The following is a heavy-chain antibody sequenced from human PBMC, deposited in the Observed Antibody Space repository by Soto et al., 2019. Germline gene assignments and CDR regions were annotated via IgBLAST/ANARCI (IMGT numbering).Heavy chain of an antibody. V-gene: IGHV4-59*06. Sequence: SETLSLTCTVSGGSISSYYWSWIRQPPGKGLEWIGYVYYNGTTYYNPSLKSRVSISVDTSKNQFSLKLSSVSAADTAVYFCVREPRLLIWFGELQDWGRGTLVTVSS. J-gene: IGHJ1*01. CDR2: VYYNGTT. CDR3: VREPRLLIWFGELQD. D-gene: IGHD3-10*01. CDR1: GGSISSYY.